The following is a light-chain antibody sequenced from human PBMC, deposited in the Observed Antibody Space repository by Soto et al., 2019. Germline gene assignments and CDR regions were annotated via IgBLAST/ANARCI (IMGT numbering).Light chain of an antibody. V-gene: IGKV3D-15*01. CDR2: GAS. J-gene: IGKJ1*01. CDR3: HQRQSWPRT. CDR1: QIVSSN. Sequence: EIVITQSPATLSVSQVERATLSFMASQIVSSNLAWYQQKPGQAPRLLIYGASSRATGIPDRFSGSGSGTDFTLTISDVQPEDFALYYCHQRQSWPRTCGQGTKGDI.